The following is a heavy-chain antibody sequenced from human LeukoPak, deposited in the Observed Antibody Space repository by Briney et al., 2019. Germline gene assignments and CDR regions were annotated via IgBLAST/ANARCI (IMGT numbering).Heavy chain of an antibody. CDR1: EYAFTSYD. CDR2: MNPNSGNT. Sequence: ASVKVSCKASEYAFTSYDINWVRQATGQGLEWMGWMNPNSGNTVYAQKFQGRVTMTRDTSISTAYMELSSLRSEDTAMYYCARKNYCSGGSCYSRGWFDPWGQGTLVTVSS. V-gene: IGHV1-8*01. J-gene: IGHJ5*02. CDR3: ARKNYCSGGSCYSRGWFDP. D-gene: IGHD2-15*01.